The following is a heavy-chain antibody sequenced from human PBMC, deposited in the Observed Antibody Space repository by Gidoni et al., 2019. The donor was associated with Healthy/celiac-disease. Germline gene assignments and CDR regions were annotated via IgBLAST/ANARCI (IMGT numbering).Heavy chain of an antibody. CDR1: GGSLSSYY. Sequence: QVPLQESGPGLVKPSETLSLTCTVSGGSLSSYYWSWLRQPPGKGLEWIGYIYYSGSTNYNPPLKSRVTIAVDTSKNQFSLKLSSVTAADTAVYYCARERGDYLDYWGQGTLVTVSS. CDR2: IYYSGST. V-gene: IGHV4-59*01. J-gene: IGHJ4*02. D-gene: IGHD4-17*01. CDR3: ARERGDYLDY.